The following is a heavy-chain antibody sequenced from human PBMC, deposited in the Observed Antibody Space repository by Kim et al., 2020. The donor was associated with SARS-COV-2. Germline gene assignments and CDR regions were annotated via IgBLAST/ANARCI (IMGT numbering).Heavy chain of an antibody. CDR3: ARAIAYYDSSGGQYNWFDL. CDR1: GFPFDDYG. D-gene: IGHD3-22*01. Sequence: GGSLRLSCAASGFPFDDYGMSWVRQAPGKGLEWVSGINWNGGSTGYADSVKGRFTISRDNAKNSLYLQMNSLRAENTALYHCARAIAYYDSSGGQYNWFDLGGQGSVVTVSS. CDR2: INWNGGST. J-gene: IGHJ5*02. V-gene: IGHV3-20*01.